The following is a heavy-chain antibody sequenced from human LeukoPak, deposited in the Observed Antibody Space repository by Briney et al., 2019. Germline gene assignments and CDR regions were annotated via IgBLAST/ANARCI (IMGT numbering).Heavy chain of an antibody. CDR3: ARDLAAAGTEVGY. J-gene: IGHJ4*02. Sequence: GGSLRLSCAASGFTFSSYAMHWVRQAPGKGLEWVAVISYDGSNKYYADSVKGRFTISRDNSKNTLYLQMNSLRAEDTAVYYCARDLAAAGTEVGYWGQGTLVTVSS. CDR1: GFTFSSYA. CDR2: ISYDGSNK. V-gene: IGHV3-30-3*01. D-gene: IGHD6-13*01.